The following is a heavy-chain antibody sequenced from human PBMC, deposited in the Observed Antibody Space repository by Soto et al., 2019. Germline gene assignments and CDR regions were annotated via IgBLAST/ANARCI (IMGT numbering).Heavy chain of an antibody. CDR2: ISSSSSTI. J-gene: IGHJ6*03. CDR1: GFTFSSYS. D-gene: IGHD3-3*01. CDR3: ARGSRRFLSTYYMDV. Sequence: TGGSLRLSCAASGFTFSSYSMNWVRQAPGKGLEWVSYISSSSSTIYYAESVKGRFTISRDNAKNSLYLQMNSLRAEDTAVYYCARGSRRFLSTYYMDVWGKGTTVTVSS. V-gene: IGHV3-48*01.